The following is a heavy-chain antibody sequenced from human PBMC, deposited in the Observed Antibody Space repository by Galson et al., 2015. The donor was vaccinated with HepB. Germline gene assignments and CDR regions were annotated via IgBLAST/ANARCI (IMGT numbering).Heavy chain of an antibody. Sequence: TLSLTCTVSGGSINSGGYYWSWIRQHPGKGLEWIGYIYRTGNTLYNPSLKSRVTMSLDTSKNQFSLKLISVTAADTAVYYCARLEEWQRFVDYWGQGILVSVSS. D-gene: IGHD5-12*01. CDR1: GGSINSGGYY. V-gene: IGHV4-31*03. J-gene: IGHJ4*02. CDR2: IYRTGNT. CDR3: ARLEEWQRFVDY.